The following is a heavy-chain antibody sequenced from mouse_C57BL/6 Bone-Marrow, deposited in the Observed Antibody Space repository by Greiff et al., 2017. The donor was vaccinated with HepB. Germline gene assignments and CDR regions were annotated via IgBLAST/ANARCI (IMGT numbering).Heavy chain of an antibody. Sequence: DVMLVESGGGLVQPGGSLKLSCAASGFTFSDYYMYWVRQTPEKRLEWVAYISNGGGSTYYPDTVKGRFTISRDNAKNTLYLQMSRLKSEDTAMYYCARKLLRSYYYAMDYWGQGTSVTVSS. CDR2: ISNGGGST. CDR3: ARKLLRSYYYAMDY. V-gene: IGHV5-12*01. D-gene: IGHD1-1*01. J-gene: IGHJ4*01. CDR1: GFTFSDYY.